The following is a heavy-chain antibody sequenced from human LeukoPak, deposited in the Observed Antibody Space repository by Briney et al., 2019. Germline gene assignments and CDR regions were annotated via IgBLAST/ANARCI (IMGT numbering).Heavy chain of an antibody. D-gene: IGHD1-26*01. CDR2: IYYSGST. J-gene: IGHJ4*02. CDR1: GGSVSSGSYY. CDR3: ERAWGLRPIDY. V-gene: IGHV4-61*01. Sequence: PSETLSLTCTVSGGSVSSGSYYCSWIRQPPGKGLEWIGYIYYSGSTNYNPSLKSRVTISVDTSKNQFSLTLSSVTAAATAVYYCERAWGLRPIDYWGQGTLVTVSS.